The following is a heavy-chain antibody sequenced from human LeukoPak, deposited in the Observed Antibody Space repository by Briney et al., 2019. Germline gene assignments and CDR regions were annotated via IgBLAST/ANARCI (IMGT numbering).Heavy chain of an antibody. CDR2: INDSGRT. D-gene: IGHD1-7*01. CDR3: ARRWNYGRNYYIDV. Sequence: SETLSLTCAVYGGSFSNYYWSWIRQTPGKGMEWIGEINDSGRTNHNPSLMSRVTVSVDTSKNQFSLRLTSVTATDTAVYYCARRWNYGRNYYIDVWGKGATVSVSS. J-gene: IGHJ6*03. CDR1: GGSFSNYY. V-gene: IGHV4-34*01.